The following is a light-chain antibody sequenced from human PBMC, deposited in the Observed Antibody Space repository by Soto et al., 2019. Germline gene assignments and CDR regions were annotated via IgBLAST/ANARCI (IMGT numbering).Light chain of an antibody. CDR1: QSVSSY. V-gene: IGKV3-11*01. CDR2: DAS. J-gene: IGKJ1*01. CDR3: QQRRYWRVT. Sequence: EIVLTQSPAILSMSPGERATLSCRASQSVSSYFAWYQQKPGQAPRLLIYDASNMATGVPARFSGSGTGTDFTLSISGLEPEDFAVYYCQQRRYWRVTVGQGNKVEI.